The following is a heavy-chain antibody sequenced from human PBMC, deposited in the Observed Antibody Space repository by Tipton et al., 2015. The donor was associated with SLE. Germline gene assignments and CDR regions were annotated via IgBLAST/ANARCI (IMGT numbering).Heavy chain of an antibody. CDR1: VASINSSSYY. D-gene: IGHD6-19*01. Sequence: TLSLTCTVSVASINSSSYYWAWIRQPPGKGLEWIGSVFYSGTTYYNPSLKSRVTISLDTSKNQFSLKVNSVTAADTAVYYCASLLWGGWPFDHWGQGILVTVSS. CDR3: ASLLWGGWPFDH. V-gene: IGHV4-39*07. J-gene: IGHJ4*02. CDR2: VFYSGTT.